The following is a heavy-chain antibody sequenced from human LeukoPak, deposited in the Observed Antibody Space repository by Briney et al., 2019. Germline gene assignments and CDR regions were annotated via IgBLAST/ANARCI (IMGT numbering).Heavy chain of an antibody. CDR1: GGSISSSSYY. CDR3: ARDTASSFEY. D-gene: IGHD6-19*01. V-gene: IGHV4-39*07. Sequence: SETLSLTCTVSGGSISSSSYYWGWIRQPPGKGLEWIGSIYYSGSTYYNPSLKSRVTISVDTSKNQFSLKLSSVTAADTAVYYCARDTASSFEYWGQGTLVTVSS. CDR2: IYYSGST. J-gene: IGHJ4*02.